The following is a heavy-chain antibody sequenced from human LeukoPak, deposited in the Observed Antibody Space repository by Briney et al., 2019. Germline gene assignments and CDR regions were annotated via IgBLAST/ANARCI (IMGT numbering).Heavy chain of an antibody. CDR1: GYTFTSNG. CDR2: INPYIDNT. V-gene: IGHV1-18*01. Sequence: ASVKVSCKASGYTFTSNGISWVRQAPGQGLEWMGWINPYIDNTIYAQKFQGRVTMTEDTSTDTAYMELSSLRSEDTAVYYCATDFSYRRTGYWGQGTLVTVSS. D-gene: IGHD1-14*01. J-gene: IGHJ4*02. CDR3: ATDFSYRRTGY.